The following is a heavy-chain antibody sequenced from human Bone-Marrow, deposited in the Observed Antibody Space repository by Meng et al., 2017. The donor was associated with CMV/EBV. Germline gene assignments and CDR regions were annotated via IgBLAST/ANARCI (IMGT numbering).Heavy chain of an antibody. Sequence: GGSLRLSCAASGFTFSSYSMNWVRQAPGKGLEWVSSISSSSSYIYYADSVKGRFTISRDNAKNSLYLQMNSLRAEDTAVYYCARGLVRRRNWFDPWGQGTLVTVSS. V-gene: IGHV3-21*04. J-gene: IGHJ5*02. CDR2: ISSSSSYI. D-gene: IGHD6-6*01. CDR3: ARGLVRRRNWFDP. CDR1: GFTFSSYS.